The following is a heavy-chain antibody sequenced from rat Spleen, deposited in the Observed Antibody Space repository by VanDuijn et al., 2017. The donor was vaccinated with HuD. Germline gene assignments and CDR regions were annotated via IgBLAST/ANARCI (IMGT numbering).Heavy chain of an antibody. CDR1: GFTFSNYD. CDR3: AVAGYGY. CDR2: ISTDGDNT. D-gene: IGHD4-3*01. V-gene: IGHV5S13*01. J-gene: IGHJ2*01. Sequence: EVQLVESGGGLVQPGRSLKLSCAASGFTFSNYDMAWVRQAPTKGLEWVASISTDGDNTYYRDSVKGRFTISRANSENTVYLQMNSLRSEDTATYYCAVAGYGYWGQGVMVTVSS.